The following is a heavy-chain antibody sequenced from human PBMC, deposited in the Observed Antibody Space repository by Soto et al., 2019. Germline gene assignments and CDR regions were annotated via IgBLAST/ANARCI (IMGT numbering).Heavy chain of an antibody. CDR1: GFIFSEST. J-gene: IGHJ5*01. Sequence: VQLVESGGGLVQPGGSLRLSCSASGFIFSESTIYWVRQVPGKGLEAISAVSTSGRSTYYADSVKDRFTISRDNSKNTLYLQMNGLRVEDTAKYFCAKDGRRVGPTLNWLDSWGQGTQVTVTS. CDR3: AKDGRRVGPTLNWLDS. CDR2: VSTSGRST. D-gene: IGHD1-26*01. V-gene: IGHV3-64*04.